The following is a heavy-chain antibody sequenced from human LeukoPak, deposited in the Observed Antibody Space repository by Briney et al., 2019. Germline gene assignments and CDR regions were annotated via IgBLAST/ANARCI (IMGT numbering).Heavy chain of an antibody. CDR2: ISAYNGNT. CDR1: GYTFTSYG. V-gene: IGHV1-18*01. D-gene: IGHD2-8*02. J-gene: IGHJ3*02. Sequence: GASLKVSCRAFGYTFTSYGISWVRQAPGQGLEWMGWISAYNGNTNYAQKLQGRVTVTTDTSTSTAYMELRSLRSDDTAVYYCARDWSNAFDIWGQGTMVTVSS. CDR3: ARDWSNAFDI.